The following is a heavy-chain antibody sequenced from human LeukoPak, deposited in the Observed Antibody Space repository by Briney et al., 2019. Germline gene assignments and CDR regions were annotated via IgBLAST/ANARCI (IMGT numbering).Heavy chain of an antibody. CDR3: AKTTNYFDY. CDR1: GFTFSDYY. Sequence: PGGSLRLSCAASGFTFSDYYMSWIRQAPGKGLEWVSAITGSGGGTYYADSVKGRFTISRDNSKNTLYLQMNSLRAEDTAVYYCAKTTNYFDYWGQGTLVTVSS. D-gene: IGHD1-14*01. CDR2: ITGSGGGT. J-gene: IGHJ4*02. V-gene: IGHV3-23*01.